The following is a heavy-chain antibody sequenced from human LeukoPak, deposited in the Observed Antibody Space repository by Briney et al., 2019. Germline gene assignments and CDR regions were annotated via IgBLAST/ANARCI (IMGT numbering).Heavy chain of an antibody. Sequence: PGGSLRLSCAASGFTFSSYSMNWVRQAPGKGLEWVSSISSSSSYIYCADSVKGRFTISRDNAKNSLYLQMNSLRAEDTAVYYCARDLFPPYSSSWHLDYWGQGTLVTVSS. CDR1: GFTFSSYS. CDR2: ISSSSSYI. J-gene: IGHJ4*02. CDR3: ARDLFPPYSSSWHLDY. D-gene: IGHD6-13*01. V-gene: IGHV3-21*01.